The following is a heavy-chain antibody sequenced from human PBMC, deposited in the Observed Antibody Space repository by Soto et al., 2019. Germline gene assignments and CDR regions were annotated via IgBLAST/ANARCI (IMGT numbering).Heavy chain of an antibody. J-gene: IGHJ6*02. Sequence: PRGSQHHSCAASACALDDYAVESVRPDPGKALEWVSGISWNSGSTYYADSVKGGFTISRDNSKNTLYRQMNSLRAEDTAVYSCATAVAGTFRAYYYGMDVWGQGTTVTVSS. CDR2: ISWNSGST. V-gene: IGHV3-23*01. CDR1: ACALDDYA. D-gene: IGHD6-19*01. CDR3: ATAVAGTFRAYYYGMDV.